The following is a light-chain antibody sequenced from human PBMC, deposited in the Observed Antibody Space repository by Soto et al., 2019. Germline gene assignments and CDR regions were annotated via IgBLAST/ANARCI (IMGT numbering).Light chain of an antibody. CDR3: QQYGRSLWT. Sequence: EIVLTQSPGTLSLSPGERATLSCRASQSVSSSYLAWYQQKPGQAPRLLIYGASSRATGIPDRFSGSGSGTDFTLTISRLEPEYFAVYYCQQYGRSLWTFGQGTQVDIK. V-gene: IGKV3-20*01. J-gene: IGKJ1*01. CDR1: QSVSSSY. CDR2: GAS.